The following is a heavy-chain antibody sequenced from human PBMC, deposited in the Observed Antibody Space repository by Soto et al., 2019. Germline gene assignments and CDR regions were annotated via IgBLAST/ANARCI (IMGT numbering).Heavy chain of an antibody. CDR1: GYSFASYW. CDR3: TRRRVLRFLQWRPYGLDV. J-gene: IGHJ6*02. V-gene: IGHV5-10-1*01. D-gene: IGHD3-3*01. CDR2: IDPGGSET. Sequence: GESLKISCQGSGYSFASYWIGWVRQMPGKDLEWMGGIDPGGSETKYSPSFEGHVTISADTSISTAYLQWHSLKASDTATYYCTRRRVLRFLQWRPYGLDVWGQGTTVTVSS.